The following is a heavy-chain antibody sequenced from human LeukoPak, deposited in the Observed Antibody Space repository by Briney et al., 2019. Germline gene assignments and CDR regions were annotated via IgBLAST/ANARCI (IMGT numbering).Heavy chain of an antibody. J-gene: IGHJ4*02. CDR3: ARRVYNSGWYIDY. V-gene: IGHV3-30*02. CDR2: IRYDGSNK. D-gene: IGHD6-19*01. Sequence: HPGGSLRLSCAASGFTFSSYGMHWVRQAPGKGLEWVAFIRYDGSNKYYADSVKGRFTVSRDNSKNTLYLQMNSLRAEDTAVYYCARRVYNSGWYIDYWGQGTLVTVSS. CDR1: GFTFSSYG.